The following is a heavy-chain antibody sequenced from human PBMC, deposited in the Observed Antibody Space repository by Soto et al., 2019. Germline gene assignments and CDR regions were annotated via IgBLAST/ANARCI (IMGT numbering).Heavy chain of an antibody. Sequence: PSETLALACTVSGGSISRGGCYGSWILQHPGKGLEWIVYIYYSGITYYNPSLKRRFTISVDTSKNQFSLKLSSVTAADTAVYYCARAGGRTVTNSYYYYGMDVWGQGTTVTVSS. CDR1: GGSISRGGCY. J-gene: IGHJ6*02. V-gene: IGHV4-31*03. CDR2: IYYSGIT. CDR3: ARAGGRTVTNSYYYYGMDV. D-gene: IGHD4-4*01.